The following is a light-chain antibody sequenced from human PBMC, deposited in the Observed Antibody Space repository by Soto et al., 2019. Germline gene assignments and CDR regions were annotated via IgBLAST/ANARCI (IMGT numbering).Light chain of an antibody. CDR1: QSIXNNY. CDR3: QQYGSAPST. J-gene: IGKJ5*01. Sequence: IGLTQSPGTLSLSPGERATLACRASQSIXNNYAAWYQQKPGQAPRLPXDGASNRATGIPDRFSGSGSGTDFTLTISRLEPEDFAVYYCQQYGSAPSTFGQGTRLEIK. CDR2: GAS. V-gene: IGKV3-20*01.